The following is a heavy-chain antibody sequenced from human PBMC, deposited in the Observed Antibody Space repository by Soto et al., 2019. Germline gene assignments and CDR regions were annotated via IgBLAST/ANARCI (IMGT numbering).Heavy chain of an antibody. CDR3: ARDQSGYRADYGLDV. J-gene: IGHJ6*02. V-gene: IGHV4-30-4*01. D-gene: IGHD3-3*01. CDR2: IYYNGRT. Sequence: SETLSLTCTVSGGSITSGDHYWNWIRQPPGKGLEWIGYIYYNGRTYYNPSLKSRVSISVDTPKNQFSLKLSSLTAADTAVYYCARDQSGYRADYGLDVWGQGTTVTGSS. CDR1: GGSITSGDHY.